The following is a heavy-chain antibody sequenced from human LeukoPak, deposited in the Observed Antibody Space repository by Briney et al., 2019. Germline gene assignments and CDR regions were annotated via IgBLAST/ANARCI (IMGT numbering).Heavy chain of an antibody. Sequence: PGGSLRLSCAASVLTFSTYVMNWVRQAPGKGLEWVSTINGGGDGTYYADSVRGRITVSRDNSSNTLSLQMNFLGVEDTAVYYCANSEFYVSGKYAGLDNWGRGTRVTLST. CDR1: VLTFSTYV. CDR3: ANSEFYVSGKYAGLDN. V-gene: IGHV3-23*01. J-gene: IGHJ4*02. D-gene: IGHD3-10*01. CDR2: INGGGDGT.